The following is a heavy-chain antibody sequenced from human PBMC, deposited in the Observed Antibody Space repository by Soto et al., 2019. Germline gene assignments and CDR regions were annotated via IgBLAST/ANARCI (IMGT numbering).Heavy chain of an antibody. Sequence: ASGHVSCKACGYTFTSYYMHWLLESPIQVLGWMGIINPSGGSTSYSQKFQGRVTMTRDTSTSTVYMELSSLRSEDTAVYYCAREDPPSYSGSRTPHYYYGMDVWGQGTTVTVSS. CDR1: GYTFTSYY. V-gene: IGHV1-46*01. CDR2: INPSGGST. CDR3: AREDPPSYSGSRTPHYYYGMDV. J-gene: IGHJ6*02. D-gene: IGHD1-26*01.